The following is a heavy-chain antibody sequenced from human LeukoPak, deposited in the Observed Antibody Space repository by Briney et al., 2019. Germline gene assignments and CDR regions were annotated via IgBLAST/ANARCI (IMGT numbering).Heavy chain of an antibody. J-gene: IGHJ6*02. V-gene: IGHV1-8*01. Sequence: VASVKVSCKASGYTFTIYDINWVRQATGQGLEWMGWMNPNSGNTGYAQKFQGRVTMTRNTSISTAYMELSSLRSEDTAVYYCARGRGGMEQWLVRGPYYYGMDVWGQGTTVTVSS. CDR1: GYTFTIYD. D-gene: IGHD6-19*01. CDR3: ARGRGGMEQWLVRGPYYYGMDV. CDR2: MNPNSGNT.